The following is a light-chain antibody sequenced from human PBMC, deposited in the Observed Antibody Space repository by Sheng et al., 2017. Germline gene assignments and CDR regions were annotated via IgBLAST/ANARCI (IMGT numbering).Light chain of an antibody. J-gene: IGLJ1*01. CDR2: DDS. CDR1: NIGLKS. V-gene: IGLV3-21*02. Sequence: SSVLTQSPSVSVAPGQTATISCSGKNIGLKSVHWYQQKPGQAPLLVVHDDSDRPSGIPARFSASNSENRATLTISNVEAGDEADYYCQVWDRGDERYVFGVGTKVSVL. CDR3: QVWDRGDERYV.